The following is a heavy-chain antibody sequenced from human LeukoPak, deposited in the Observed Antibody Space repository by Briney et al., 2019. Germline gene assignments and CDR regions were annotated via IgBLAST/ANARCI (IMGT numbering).Heavy chain of an antibody. D-gene: IGHD6-6*01. Sequence: PSETLSLTCAVSGGSFSGYYWYWIRQPPGKGLEWIGEINHGESTNYNPSLKSRATLSVDTSKNQFSLKLTSVTAADTAVYYCARIGGSSSGYWGQGTLVTVSS. J-gene: IGHJ4*02. CDR3: ARIGGSSSGY. V-gene: IGHV4-34*01. CDR1: GGSFSGYY. CDR2: INHGEST.